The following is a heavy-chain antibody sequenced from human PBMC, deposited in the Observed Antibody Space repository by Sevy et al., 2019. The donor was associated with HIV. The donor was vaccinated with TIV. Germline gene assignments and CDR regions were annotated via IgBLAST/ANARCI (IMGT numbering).Heavy chain of an antibody. J-gene: IGHJ4*02. CDR3: AHGTYGDYADYFEY. Sequence: SGPTLVKPTQTLTLTCTFSGFSLSTSGVGVGWIRQPPGKALEWLALFYWNDDQRYSPSLKSRLTITKDTSKNQVVLNMTNMDPVDTATYYCAHGTYGDYADYFEYWGQGTLVTVSS. V-gene: IGHV2-5*01. CDR1: GFSLSTSGVG. CDR2: FYWNDDQ. D-gene: IGHD4-17*01.